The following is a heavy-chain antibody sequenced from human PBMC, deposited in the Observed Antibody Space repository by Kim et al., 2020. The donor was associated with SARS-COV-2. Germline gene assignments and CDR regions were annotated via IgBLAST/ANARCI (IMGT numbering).Heavy chain of an antibody. J-gene: IGHJ4*02. CDR3: AKDAIQSPEHERFDY. Sequence: ADAVKGRFTISRDNSKNTLYLQRTSRRAKDTAVYYCAKDAIQSPEHERFDYWGQGTLVTVSS. V-gene: IGHV3-23*01. D-gene: IGHD1-1*01.